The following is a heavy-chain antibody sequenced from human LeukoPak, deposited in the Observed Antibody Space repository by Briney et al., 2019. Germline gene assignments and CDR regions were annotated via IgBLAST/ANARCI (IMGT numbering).Heavy chain of an antibody. CDR3: AKDRRRCSSTSCYARTPDY. Sequence: GGSLRLSCAASGFTFSSYGMHWVRQAPGKGLEWVAVISYDGSNKYYADSVKGRFTISRGNSKNTLYLQMNSLRAEDTAVYYCAKDRRRCSSTSCYARTPDYWGQGTLVTVSS. CDR1: GFTFSSYG. D-gene: IGHD2-2*01. J-gene: IGHJ4*02. CDR2: ISYDGSNK. V-gene: IGHV3-30*18.